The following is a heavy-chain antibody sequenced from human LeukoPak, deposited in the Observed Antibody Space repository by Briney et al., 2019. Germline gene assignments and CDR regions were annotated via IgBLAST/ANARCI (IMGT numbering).Heavy chain of an antibody. Sequence: GGSLRLSCAASGFTFSSYGMHWVRQAPGKGLEWVAFMRYDGSNKYYADSVKGRLIISRDNSKNTLYLQMNGLRAEDTAVYYCAKDRGRITMIAPFAYWGQGTLVTVSS. CDR3: AKDRGRITMIAPFAY. V-gene: IGHV3-30*02. CDR1: GFTFSSYG. J-gene: IGHJ4*02. CDR2: MRYDGSNK. D-gene: IGHD3-22*01.